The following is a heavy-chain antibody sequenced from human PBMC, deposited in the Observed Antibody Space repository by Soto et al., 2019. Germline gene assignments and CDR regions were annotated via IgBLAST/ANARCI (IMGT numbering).Heavy chain of an antibody. J-gene: IGHJ4*02. CDR3: ASLYDYVWGSYRYPFDY. CDR2: INSDGSST. CDR1: GFTFSGYW. D-gene: IGHD3-16*02. Sequence: GGSLRLSCAASGFTFSGYWIHWVRQAPGKGLVWVSRINSDGSSTSYADSVKGRFTISRDNAKNTLYLQMNSLRAEDTAVYYCASLYDYVWGSYRYPFDYWGQGTLVTVSS. V-gene: IGHV3-74*01.